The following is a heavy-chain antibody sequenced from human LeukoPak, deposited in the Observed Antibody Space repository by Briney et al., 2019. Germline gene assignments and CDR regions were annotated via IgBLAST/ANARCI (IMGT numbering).Heavy chain of an antibody. CDR1: GFRFDSYP. J-gene: IGHJ4*02. Sequence: GGSLRLSCAASGFRFDSYPMNWVRQPLGKGMEWLSNVRTRGDPTSYADSVRGRFTISRDNAKKSLFLQINSLRVEDTAVYFCVRDVDYAFDYWGQGVLVIVSS. CDR2: VRTRGDPT. D-gene: IGHD4-17*01. V-gene: IGHV3-48*01. CDR3: VRDVDYAFDY.